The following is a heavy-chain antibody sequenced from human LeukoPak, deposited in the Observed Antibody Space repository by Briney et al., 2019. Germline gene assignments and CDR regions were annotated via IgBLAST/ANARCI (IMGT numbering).Heavy chain of an antibody. J-gene: IGHJ4*02. D-gene: IGHD3-9*01. CDR3: AAAVQVDGFDY. CDR1: GFTFSSYA. CDR2: ISGSSGST. V-gene: IGHV3-23*01. Sequence: PGGSLRLSRAASGFTFSSYAMSWVRQAPGKGLEWVSAISGSSGSTYYADSVKGRFTISRDNSKNTLYLQMNSLRAEDTAVYYCAAAVQVDGFDYWGQGTLVTVSS.